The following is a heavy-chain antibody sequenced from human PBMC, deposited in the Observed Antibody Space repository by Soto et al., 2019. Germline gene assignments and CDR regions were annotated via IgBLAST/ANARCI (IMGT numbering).Heavy chain of an antibody. J-gene: IGHJ4*02. V-gene: IGHV3-66*01. CDR2: IYSGSTT. CDR1: GLRVGNNY. Sequence: EVQLVESGGGVVQPGGSLRLSFAAPGLRVGNNYLSWFRQARGKGLEWVSVIYSGSTTHYADSVKGRFSISRDSSRNTVYLQMNSLRVEDTAVYHCARGYWVQGYGAGTYFDYWGQGTLVTVSS. D-gene: IGHD3-10*01. CDR3: ARGYWVQGYGAGTYFDY.